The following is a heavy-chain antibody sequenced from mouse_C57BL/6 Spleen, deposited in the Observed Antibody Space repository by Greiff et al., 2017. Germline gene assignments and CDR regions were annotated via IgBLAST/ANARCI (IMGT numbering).Heavy chain of an antibody. D-gene: IGHD2-4*01. CDR1: GYSITSGYD. CDR3: AREGDYDLFAY. Sequence: DVKLVESGPGMVKPSQSLSLTCTVTGYSITSGYDWHWIRHFPGNKLEWMGYISYSGSTNYNPSLKSRISITHDTSKNHFFLKLNSVTTEDTATYYCAREGDYDLFAYWGQGTLVTVSA. J-gene: IGHJ3*01. CDR2: ISYSGST. V-gene: IGHV3-1*01.